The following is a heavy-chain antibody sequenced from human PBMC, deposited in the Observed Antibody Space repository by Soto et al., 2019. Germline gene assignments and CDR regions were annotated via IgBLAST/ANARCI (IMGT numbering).Heavy chain of an antibody. J-gene: IGHJ3*02. CDR2: IKQDESKK. D-gene: IGHD3-10*01. CDR1: GFTLGTYW. CDR3: ARDVSPGSSSLYLDTFDI. Sequence: EVQLEESGGGLVQPGGSLRLSCAASGFTLGTYWMTWVRQAPGKGLEWVANIKQDESKKSYLDSVRGRFTISRDNARNSLYLQMNSLRVEDTALYYCARDVSPGSSSLYLDTFDIWGQGTMVIVSS. V-gene: IGHV3-7*05.